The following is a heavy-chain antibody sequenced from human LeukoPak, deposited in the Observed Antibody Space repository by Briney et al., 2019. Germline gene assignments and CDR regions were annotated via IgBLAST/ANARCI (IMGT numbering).Heavy chain of an antibody. D-gene: IGHD3-10*01. CDR3: ARGRVQYYFGSGSQGWFDP. Sequence: PSETLSLTCAAYGGSFSGYYWNWIRQSPGMGLEWIEEINHSGSTNYNPSLKSRVTILVDTPRNQFSLRLTSVTAADTAVYYCARGRVQYYFGSGSQGWFDPWGQGTLVTVSS. V-gene: IGHV4-34*01. CDR2: INHSGST. CDR1: GGSFSGYY. J-gene: IGHJ5*02.